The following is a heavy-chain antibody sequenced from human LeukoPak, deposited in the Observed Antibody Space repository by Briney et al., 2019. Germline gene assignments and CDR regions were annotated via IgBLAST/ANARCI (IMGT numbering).Heavy chain of an antibody. V-gene: IGHV4-59*11. CDR2: IYDSETT. CDR3: ASRPSGSTWYGVFDY. D-gene: IGHD6-13*01. CDR1: RASMSNHY. J-gene: IGHJ4*02. Sequence: SETLSLTCTVSRASMSNHYWSWIRQPPGKGLEWIGYIYDSETTNYNPSLKSRVTMSVDTSKNQFFLNLSSVTAADTALYYCASRPSGSTWYGVFDYWSRGTLVTVSS.